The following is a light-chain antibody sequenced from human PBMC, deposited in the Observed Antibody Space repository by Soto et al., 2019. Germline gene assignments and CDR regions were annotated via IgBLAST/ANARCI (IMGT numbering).Light chain of an antibody. CDR3: QQYGSSPRT. V-gene: IGKV3-20*01. CDR1: QSVSNSY. CDR2: VAA. Sequence: EIVLTQSPGTLSLSPVEIATLSCRASQSVSNSYLAWYQQRPGQPPSILFFVAASRATGIPDMFCCSGSGTDFTPTISRLEPEDFAVYYCQQYGSSPRTFGQGTKVEI. J-gene: IGKJ1*01.